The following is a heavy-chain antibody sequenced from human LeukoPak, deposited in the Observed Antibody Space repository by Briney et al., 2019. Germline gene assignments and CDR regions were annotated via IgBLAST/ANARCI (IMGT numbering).Heavy chain of an antibody. CDR3: ARETSTSCYGCLDAFDI. CDR2: IYYSGST. D-gene: IGHD2-2*01. CDR1: GGSFSGYY. J-gene: IGHJ3*02. Sequence: SETLSLTCAVYGGSFSGYYWSWIRQPPGKGLEWIGYIYYSGSTNYNPSLKSRVTISVDTSKNQFSLKLSSVTAADTAVYYCARETSTSCYGCLDAFDIWGQGTMVTVSS. V-gene: IGHV4-59*01.